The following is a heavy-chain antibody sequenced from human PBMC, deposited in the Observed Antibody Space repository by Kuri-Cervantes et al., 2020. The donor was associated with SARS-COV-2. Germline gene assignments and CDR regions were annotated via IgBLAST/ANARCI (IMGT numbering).Heavy chain of an antibody. CDR1: GFTFGDYA. J-gene: IGHJ4*02. V-gene: IGHV3-7*01. CDR3: ARDHNDFWSGYYPLDY. CDR2: IKQDGSEK. Sequence: GGSLKLSCTASGFTFGDYAMSWVRQAPGKGLEWVANIKQDGSEKYYVDSVKGRFTISRDNAKNSLYLQMNSLRAEDTAVYYCARDHNDFWSGYYPLDYWGQGTMVTVSS. D-gene: IGHD3-3*01.